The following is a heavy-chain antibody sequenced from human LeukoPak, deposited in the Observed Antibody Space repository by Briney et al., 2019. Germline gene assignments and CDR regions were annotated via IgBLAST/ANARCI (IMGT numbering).Heavy chain of an antibody. Sequence: ASVKVSCKASGGTFSNYAISWVRQAPGQGLEWMGRIIPILGIANYAQKFQGRVTITADKSTSTAYMELSSLRSEDTAVYYCARGYSYGPDDYWGQGTLVTVSS. CDR2: IIPILGIA. J-gene: IGHJ4*02. V-gene: IGHV1-69*04. D-gene: IGHD5-18*01. CDR3: ARGYSYGPDDY. CDR1: GGTFSNYA.